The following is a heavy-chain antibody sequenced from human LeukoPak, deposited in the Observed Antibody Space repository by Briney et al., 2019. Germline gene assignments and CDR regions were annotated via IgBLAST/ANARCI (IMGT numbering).Heavy chain of an antibody. V-gene: IGHV4/OR15-8*02. CDR3: ARYRDSGGRLAFDI. Sequence: SGTLSLTCSVSGGSIISSNWWGWIRQPPGKGLEWIGEIFQSGETDYNPSLRSRVIISINKSKNQFSLQLNSVTAADTAIYYCARYRDSGGRLAFDIWGQGTMATVSS. J-gene: IGHJ3*02. CDR1: GGSIISSNW. D-gene: IGHD2-15*01. CDR2: IFQSGET.